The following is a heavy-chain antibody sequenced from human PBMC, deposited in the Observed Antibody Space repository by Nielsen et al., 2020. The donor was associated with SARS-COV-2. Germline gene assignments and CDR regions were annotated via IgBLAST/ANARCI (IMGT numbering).Heavy chain of an antibody. Sequence: SLKISCAASGFTFDDYAMHWVRQAPGKGLEWVSGISWNSGSIGYADSVKGRFTISRDNAKNSLYLQMNSLRAEDTAVYYCARVDYGDFLYYYYYYMDVWGKGTTVTVSS. CDR3: ARVDYGDFLYYYYYYMDV. CDR1: GFTFDDYA. V-gene: IGHV3-9*01. CDR2: ISWNSGSI. D-gene: IGHD4-17*01. J-gene: IGHJ6*03.